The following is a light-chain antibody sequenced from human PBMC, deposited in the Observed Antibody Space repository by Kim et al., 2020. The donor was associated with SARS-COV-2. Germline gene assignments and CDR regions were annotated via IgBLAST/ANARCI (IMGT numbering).Light chain of an antibody. J-gene: IGLJ1*01. V-gene: IGLV3-19*01. CDR1: SLRSYY. CDR3: NSRDSSGNHYV. Sequence: SSELTQDPAVSVALGQTVRITYQGDSLRSYYASWYQQKPGQAPVLVIYGKNNRPSGIPDRFSGSSSGNTASLTITGAQAEDEADYYCNSRDSSGNHYVFGTGTKVTVL. CDR2: GKN.